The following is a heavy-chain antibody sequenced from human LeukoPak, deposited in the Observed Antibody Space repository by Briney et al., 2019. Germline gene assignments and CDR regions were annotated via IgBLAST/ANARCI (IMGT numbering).Heavy chain of an antibody. CDR2: INPNSGGT. CDR1: GYSFTCYY. V-gene: IGHV1-2*06. CDR3: ERGWELNWFDP. D-gene: IGHD1-26*01. J-gene: IGHJ5*02. Sequence: ASVKVSCKASGYSFTCYYMHLVRQAPGQGLEWMGRINPNSGGTNYAQKFQGRVTMTRDTSLSTAYMELSRLRSDDPAVYYCERGWELNWFDPWGQGTLVTVSS.